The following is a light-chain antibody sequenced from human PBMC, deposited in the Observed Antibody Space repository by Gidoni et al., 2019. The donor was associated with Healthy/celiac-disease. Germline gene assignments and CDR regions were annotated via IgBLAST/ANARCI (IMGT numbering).Light chain of an antibody. CDR3: QQYDNYRT. J-gene: IGKJ1*01. CDR1: QYISSW. CDR2: KAS. V-gene: IGKV1-5*03. Sequence: DIQMTQSPSTLSASIGDRVTITCRASQYISSWLAWYQQKPGKAPNLLIYKASTLESGVPSRFSGSGSGTEFTLTISSLQPDDFATYYCQQYDNYRTFGQGTKLEIK.